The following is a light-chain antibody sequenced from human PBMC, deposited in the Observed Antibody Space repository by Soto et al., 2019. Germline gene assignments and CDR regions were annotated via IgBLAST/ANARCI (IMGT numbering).Light chain of an antibody. CDR2: GAS. V-gene: IGKV3-15*01. CDR3: QQRTKWRT. Sequence: EVVLTQSPATLSVSPGERYTLSCRASQSVSTNLAWYQQRPGQSPRLLIYGASARATGIPARFSGSGAGTEFTLTISSLQSEDIAVYYCQQRTKWRTFGQGTKVDIK. CDR1: QSVSTN. J-gene: IGKJ1*01.